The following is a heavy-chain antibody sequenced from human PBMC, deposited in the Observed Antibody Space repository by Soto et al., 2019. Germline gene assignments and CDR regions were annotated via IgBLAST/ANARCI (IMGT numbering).Heavy chain of an antibody. J-gene: IGHJ5*02. CDR1: GGSISSGGYS. D-gene: IGHD6-19*01. CDR3: ARERIAVAGTTNWFDP. Sequence: QLQLQESGSGLVKPSQTLSLTCAVSGGSISSGGYSWSWIRQPPGKGLEWIGYIYHSGSTYYNPSLQSRVTISVDRSKNQFSLKLSSVTAADTAVYYCARERIAVAGTTNWFDPWGQGTLVTVSS. CDR2: IYHSGST. V-gene: IGHV4-30-2*01.